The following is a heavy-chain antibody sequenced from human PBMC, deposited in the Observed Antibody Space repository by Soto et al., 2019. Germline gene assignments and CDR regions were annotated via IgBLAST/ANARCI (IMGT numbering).Heavy chain of an antibody. D-gene: IGHD1-20*01. CDR3: ARGSLQHTYNGKPSDY. CDR2: ISAYNGNT. J-gene: IGHJ4*02. Sequence: QVQLVQSGAEVKKPGASVQVSCKASGYTFTSYGIRWVRQAPGQGLEWMGWISAYNGNTNYAQKLQGRVTMTTDTSTRTAYMELRSLRSDDTAVYYCARGSLQHTYNGKPSDYWGQGTLVTVSS. CDR1: GYTFTSYG. V-gene: IGHV1-18*01.